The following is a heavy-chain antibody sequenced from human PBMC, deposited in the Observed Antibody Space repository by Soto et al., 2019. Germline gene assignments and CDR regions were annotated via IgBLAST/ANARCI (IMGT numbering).Heavy chain of an antibody. CDR1: GFTFGDYA. CDR3: TSSDEGVEALWSGRNWFDP. J-gene: IGHJ5*02. D-gene: IGHD3-3*01. V-gene: IGHV3-49*03. Sequence: GGSLRLSCTASGFTFGDYAMSWFRQAPGKGLEWVGFIRSKAYGGTTEYAASVKGRFTISRDDSKSIAYLQMNSLKTEDTAVYYCTSSDEGVEALWSGRNWFDPWGQGTLVTVSS. CDR2: IRSKAYGGTT.